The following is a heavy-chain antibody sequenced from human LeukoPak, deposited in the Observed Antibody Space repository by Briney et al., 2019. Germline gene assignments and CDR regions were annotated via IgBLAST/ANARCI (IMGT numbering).Heavy chain of an antibody. CDR1: GYTFSSYA. CDR3: AKVPAYSYGYLYMDV. J-gene: IGHJ6*03. D-gene: IGHD5-18*01. V-gene: IGHV3-23*01. CDR2: ISGSGGST. Sequence: GRSLRLSCAASGYTFSSYAMSCVRQAPGKGREGGSAISGSGGSTYYADSVKGRFTISRDNSKNTLYLQMNSLRAEDTAVYYCAKVPAYSYGYLYMDVWGKGTTVTVSS.